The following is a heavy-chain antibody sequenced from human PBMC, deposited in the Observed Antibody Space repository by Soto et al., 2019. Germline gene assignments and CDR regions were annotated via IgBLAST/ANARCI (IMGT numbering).Heavy chain of an antibody. CDR1: GFTFSSYG. V-gene: IGHV3-30*18. J-gene: IGHJ6*02. CDR3: AKDRGLVLYYCGMDV. Sequence: GGSLRLSCAASGFTFSSYGMHWVRQAPGKGLEWVAVISYDGSNKYYADSVKGRFTISRDNSKNTLYLQMNSLRAEDTAVYYCAKDRGLVLYYCGMDVWGQGTTVTVSS. CDR2: ISYDGSNK. D-gene: IGHD6-6*01.